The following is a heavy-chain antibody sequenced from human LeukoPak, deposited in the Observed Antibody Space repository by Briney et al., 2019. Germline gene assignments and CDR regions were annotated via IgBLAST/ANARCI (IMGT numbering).Heavy chain of an antibody. Sequence: GGSLRLSCAASGFTFSDYYMSWIRQAPGKGLEWVSYISSSGSTIYYADSVKGRFTISRDNAKNSLYLQMNSLRAEDTAVYYCARVLYGDYDRNYYYYMDVWGKGTTVTVSS. CDR3: ARVLYGDYDRNYYYYMDV. CDR1: GFTFSDYY. J-gene: IGHJ6*03. CDR2: ISSSGSTI. D-gene: IGHD4-17*01. V-gene: IGHV3-11*04.